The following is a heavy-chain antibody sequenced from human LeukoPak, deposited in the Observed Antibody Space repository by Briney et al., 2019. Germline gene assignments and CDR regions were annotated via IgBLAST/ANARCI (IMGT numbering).Heavy chain of an antibody. Sequence: GGSLRLSCAVSGFTLSDYSMNWVRQAPGKGLEWVSSISTISTYIYYADPVKGRFTISRDNAKNSLYLQINSLRAEDTAVYYCARGPYTSVSKYFDYWGQGTLVTVSS. CDR1: GFTLSDYS. V-gene: IGHV3-21*01. CDR3: ARGPYTSVSKYFDY. D-gene: IGHD6-19*01. J-gene: IGHJ4*02. CDR2: ISTISTYI.